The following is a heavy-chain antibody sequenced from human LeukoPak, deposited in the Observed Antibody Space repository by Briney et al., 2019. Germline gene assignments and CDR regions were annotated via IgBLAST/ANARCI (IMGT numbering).Heavy chain of an antibody. V-gene: IGHV3-23*01. CDR3: APFVDTGFYYYYGMDV. J-gene: IGHJ6*02. D-gene: IGHD5-18*01. Sequence: GGSLRLSCAASGFTFSSYAMSWVRQAPGKGLEWVSAISGSGGSTYYADSVKGRFTISRDNSKNTLYLQMNSLRAEDTAVYYCAPFVDTGFYYYYGMDVWGQGTTVTASS. CDR1: GFTFSSYA. CDR2: ISGSGGST.